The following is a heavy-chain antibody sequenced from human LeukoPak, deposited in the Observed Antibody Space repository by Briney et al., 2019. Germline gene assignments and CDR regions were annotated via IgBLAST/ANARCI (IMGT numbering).Heavy chain of an antibody. J-gene: IGHJ6*03. V-gene: IGHV3-30*02. D-gene: IGHD1-14*01. CDR2: IRHDGSSI. Sequence: GGSLRLSCAASGFTFDDYAMHWVRQAPGKGLEWVAFIRHDGSSIYYADSVKGRFTISRDNSKNTLYLQMNSLIGGDTAVYYCAKTGFQWGEYFYYMDVWGKGTTVTVSS. CDR1: GFTFDDYA. CDR3: AKTGFQWGEYFYYMDV.